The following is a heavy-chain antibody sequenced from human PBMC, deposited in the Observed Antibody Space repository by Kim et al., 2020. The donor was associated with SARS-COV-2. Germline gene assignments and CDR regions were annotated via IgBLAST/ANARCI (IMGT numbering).Heavy chain of an antibody. V-gene: IGHV4-4*02. CDR2: IYHSGST. D-gene: IGHD6-19*01. J-gene: IGHJ6*02. CDR3: ASRSSSGWYGYYYYGMDV. Sequence: SETLSLTCAVSGGSISSSNWWSCVRQPPGKGLEWIGEIYHSGSTNYNPSLKSRVTISVDKSKNQFSLKLSSVTAADTAVYYCASRSSSGWYGYYYYGMDVWGQGTTVTVSS. CDR1: GGSISSSNW.